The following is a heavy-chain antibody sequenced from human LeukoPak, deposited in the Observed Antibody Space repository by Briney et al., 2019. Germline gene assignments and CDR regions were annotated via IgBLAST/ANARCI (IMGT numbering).Heavy chain of an antibody. D-gene: IGHD3-16*01. Sequence: SETLSLTCTVSGGSLSSTSYFWGWIRQPPGKGLEWIGSIYYSGSTYYNPSLKSRVTISVDTSKNQFSLKLSSVTAADTAVYYCARDSWGFDVWGQGTMVTVSS. CDR3: ARDSWGFDV. CDR2: IYYSGST. V-gene: IGHV4-39*07. CDR1: GGSLSSTSYF. J-gene: IGHJ3*01.